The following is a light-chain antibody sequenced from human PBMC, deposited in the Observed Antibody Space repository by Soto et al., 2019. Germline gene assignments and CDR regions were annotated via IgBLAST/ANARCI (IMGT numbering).Light chain of an antibody. CDR1: SSDVGGYNY. J-gene: IGLJ1*01. Sequence: QSALTQPAYVSGSPGQSITISCTGTSSDVGGYNYVSWYQHHPGKAPKLMIYDVSNRPSGVSNRFSGSKSGNTASLTISGLQPEDEADYYCSSYTTSNNSQIVFGTGTKLTVL. CDR3: SSYTTSNNSQIV. CDR2: DVS. V-gene: IGLV2-14*03.